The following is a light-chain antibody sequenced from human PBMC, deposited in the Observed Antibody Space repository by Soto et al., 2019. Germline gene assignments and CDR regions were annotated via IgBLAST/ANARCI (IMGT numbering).Light chain of an antibody. CDR2: GAS. CDR3: QQYGNSLPWT. Sequence: DIVLTQSPGTLSLSPGEGATLSCRASQIVSNNYLAWYQQKPGQAPRLLVYGASRRATGIPDRFSGSGSGTDFTLTISRLEPEDFAVYYCQQYGNSLPWTFGQGTKVDIK. CDR1: QIVSNNY. J-gene: IGKJ1*01. V-gene: IGKV3-20*01.